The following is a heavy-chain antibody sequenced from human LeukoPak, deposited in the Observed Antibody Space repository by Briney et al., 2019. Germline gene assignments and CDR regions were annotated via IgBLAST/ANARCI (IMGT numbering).Heavy chain of an antibody. J-gene: IGHJ2*01. CDR1: GYTFTSYY. V-gene: IGHV1-18*04. CDR3: ARQPANFLAGYFDL. Sequence: ASVKVSCKASGYTFTSYYMHWVRQAPGQGLEWMGWISAYNGNTNYAQKLQGRVTITADKSTSTAYMELSSLRSEDTAVYYCARQPANFLAGYFDLWGRGTLVTVSS. CDR2: ISAYNGNT.